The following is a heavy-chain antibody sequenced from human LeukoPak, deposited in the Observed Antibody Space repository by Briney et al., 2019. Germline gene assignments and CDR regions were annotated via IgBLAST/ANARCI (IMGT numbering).Heavy chain of an antibody. CDR2: ISPSGGST. Sequence: ASVKVSCKAFGYTFTSNYMHWVRQAPGQGPEWMGVISPSGGSTTYAQKFQGRVTLTRDMSTSTAYMELRSLRSDDTAVYYCARGVGAGDGWEDYWGQGTLVTVSS. CDR1: GYTFTSNY. CDR3: ARGVGAGDGWEDY. V-gene: IGHV1-46*01. J-gene: IGHJ4*02. D-gene: IGHD5-24*01.